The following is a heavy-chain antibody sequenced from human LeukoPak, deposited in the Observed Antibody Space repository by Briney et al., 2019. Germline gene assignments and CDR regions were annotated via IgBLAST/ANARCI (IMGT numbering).Heavy chain of an antibody. CDR1: GYTFTSYG. CDR2: ISAYNGNT. V-gene: IGHV1-18*01. J-gene: IGHJ6*02. D-gene: IGHD3-9*01. CDR3: ARDRGFDWLDYYYYGMDV. Sequence: GASVKVSCKASGYTFTSYGISWVRQAPGQGLEWMGWISAYNGNTNYAQNLQGRVTMTTDTSTSTAYMELRSLRSDDTAVYYCARDRGFDWLDYYYYGMDVWGQGTTVTVSS.